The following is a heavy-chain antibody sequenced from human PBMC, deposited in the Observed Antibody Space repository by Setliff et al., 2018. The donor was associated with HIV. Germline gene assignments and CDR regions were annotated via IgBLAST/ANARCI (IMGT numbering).Heavy chain of an antibody. CDR1: GFTFSHVW. V-gene: IGHV3-15*01. CDR2: IKRKSDGETT. J-gene: IGHJ3*02. D-gene: IGHD7-27*01. CDR3: ILLGMHGALNI. Sequence: GGSLRLSCAASGFTFSHVWMTWVRQAPGKGLEWVGRIKRKSDGETTEHAAPLKGRFTISRDDSKNTLYLQMDSLSTEDTAVYYCILLGMHGALNIWGQGTMVTVSS.